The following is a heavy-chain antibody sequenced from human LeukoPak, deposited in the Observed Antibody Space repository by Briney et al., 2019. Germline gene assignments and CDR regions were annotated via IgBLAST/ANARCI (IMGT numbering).Heavy chain of an antibody. Sequence: SHTLSLTCGVSGGSISSGGYYWSWIRQPPGKGLEWIGYFYHSGITNYNPSLKSRVTISVDRSKNQFSLKLSSVTAADTAVYYCALSGYYTGSFFDYWGQGTLVTVSS. CDR2: FYHSGIT. CDR1: GGSISSGGYY. CDR3: ALSGYYTGSFFDY. V-gene: IGHV4-30-2*01. D-gene: IGHD3-3*01. J-gene: IGHJ4*02.